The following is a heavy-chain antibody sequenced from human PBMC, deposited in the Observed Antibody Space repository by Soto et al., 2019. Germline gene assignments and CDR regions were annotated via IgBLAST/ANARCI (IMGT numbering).Heavy chain of an antibody. Sequence: QVQLVESGGGVVQPGRSLRLSCAASGFTFSSYAMHWVRQAPGKGLEWVAVISYDGSNKYYADSVKGRFTISRDNSKNTLYLQMNSLRAEDTAVYYCARDSFTYDYVWGSYRPGGYYFDYWGQGTLVTVSS. J-gene: IGHJ4*02. CDR1: GFTFSSYA. CDR2: ISYDGSNK. CDR3: ARDSFTYDYVWGSYRPGGYYFDY. D-gene: IGHD3-16*02. V-gene: IGHV3-30-3*01.